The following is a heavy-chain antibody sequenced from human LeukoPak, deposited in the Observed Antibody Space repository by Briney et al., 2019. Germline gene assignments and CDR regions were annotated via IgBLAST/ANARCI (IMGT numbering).Heavy chain of an antibody. CDR2: INTGNGNA. CDR3: ARVPLSDPSGRYYAH. J-gene: IGHJ1*01. D-gene: IGHD1-26*01. CDR1: GYTFTNYG. Sequence: ASVKVSCKTSGYTFTNYGMHWVRQAPRQSPEWMGWINTGNGNAKSSQKFQDRVTLTRDTSATTAYMELYSLNSEDTAVYYCARVPLSDPSGRYYAHWGQGTLVTVSS. V-gene: IGHV1-3*04.